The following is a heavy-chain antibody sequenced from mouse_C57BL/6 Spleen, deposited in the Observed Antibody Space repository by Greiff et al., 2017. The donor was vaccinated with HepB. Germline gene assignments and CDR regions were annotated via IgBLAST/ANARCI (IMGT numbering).Heavy chain of an antibody. CDR2: INPSNGGT. CDR3: ARSAAIYYDYDVQFDV. V-gene: IGHV1-53*01. D-gene: IGHD2-4*01. Sequence: QVQLQQPGTELVKPGASVKLSCKASGYTFTSYWMHWVKQRPGQGLEWIGNINPSNGGTNYNEKFKSKATLTVDKSSSTAYMQLSSLTSEDSAVYYCARSAAIYYDYDVQFDVWGTGTTVTVSS. J-gene: IGHJ1*03. CDR1: GYTFTSYW.